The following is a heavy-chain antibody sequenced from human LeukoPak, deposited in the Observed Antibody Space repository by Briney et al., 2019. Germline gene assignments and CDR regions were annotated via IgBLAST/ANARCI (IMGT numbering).Heavy chain of an antibody. D-gene: IGHD2-2*01. J-gene: IGHJ4*02. V-gene: IGHV3-21*01. Sequence: GGSLRLSCAASGFTFSSYSMNWVRQAPGKGLEWVSSISSSSSYIYYADSVKGRFTISRDNAKNSLYLQMNSLRAEDTAVYYCTREREGWDIVVVPAANYFDYWGQGTLVTVSP. CDR1: GFTFSSYS. CDR2: ISSSSSYI. CDR3: TREREGWDIVVVPAANYFDY.